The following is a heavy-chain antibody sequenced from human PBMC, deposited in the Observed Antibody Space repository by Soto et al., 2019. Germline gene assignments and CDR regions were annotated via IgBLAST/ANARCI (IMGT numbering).Heavy chain of an antibody. Sequence: SGGSLRLSCAASGFTFRSYDMRWVRQAPGKGLEWVSDINGSGGSTYYADSVRGRFTISRDNSKNTLYLQMNSLRAEDTAVYYCAKGIGDILTAYDYWGQGTLVTVSS. J-gene: IGHJ4*02. CDR3: AKGIGDILTAYDY. CDR2: INGSGGST. V-gene: IGHV3-23*01. CDR1: GFTFRSYD. D-gene: IGHD3-9*01.